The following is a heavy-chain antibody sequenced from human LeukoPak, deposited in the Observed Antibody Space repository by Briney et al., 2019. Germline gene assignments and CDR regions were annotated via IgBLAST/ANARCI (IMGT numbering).Heavy chain of an antibody. D-gene: IGHD5-18*01. CDR2: ISAYSGNT. Sequence: ASVKISCKASGGTFSSYAISWVRQAPGQGLEWMGWISAYSGNTNYAQKLQGRITMTTDTSTNTAYMELRSLRSDDTAVYYCARDSYSIVDTALKYFDYWGQGTLVTVSS. V-gene: IGHV1-18*01. CDR3: ARDSYSIVDTALKYFDY. J-gene: IGHJ4*02. CDR1: GGTFSSYA.